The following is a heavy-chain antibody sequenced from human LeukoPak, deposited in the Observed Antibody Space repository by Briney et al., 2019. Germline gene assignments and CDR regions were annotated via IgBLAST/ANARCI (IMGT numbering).Heavy chain of an antibody. J-gene: IGHJ6*03. CDR2: IRYDGGDK. CDR1: GFTFRNYG. D-gene: IGHD2-21*01. Sequence: GGSLRLSCAASGFTFRNYGMHWVRQAPGKGLDWVTFIRYDGGDKSYADSVKGRFTISRDNSKNTLSLQLTSLRPEDTAVYYCAKDIRLTNDYFYYMDVWGKGTTVTVSS. V-gene: IGHV3-30*02. CDR3: AKDIRLTNDYFYYMDV.